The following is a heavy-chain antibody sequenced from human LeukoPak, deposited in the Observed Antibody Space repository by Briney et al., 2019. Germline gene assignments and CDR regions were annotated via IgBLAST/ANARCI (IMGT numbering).Heavy chain of an antibody. J-gene: IGHJ4*02. CDR3: ARHGGGAARGLDF. Sequence: SVKVSCKASGGTFGSYAISWVRQAPGQGLEWMGGIIPIFGTANYAQKFQGRVTITADESTSTAYMELSSLRSEDTAVYYCARHGGGAARGLDFWGQGTLVTVSS. CDR2: IIPIFGTA. V-gene: IGHV1-69*13. D-gene: IGHD6-6*01. CDR1: GGTFGSYA.